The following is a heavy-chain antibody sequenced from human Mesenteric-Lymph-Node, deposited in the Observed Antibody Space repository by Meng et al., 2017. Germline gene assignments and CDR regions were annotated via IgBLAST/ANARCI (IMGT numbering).Heavy chain of an antibody. CDR3: ARDSQLIRYAPAIDY. J-gene: IGHJ4*02. D-gene: IGHD3-16*01. V-gene: IGHV3-7*01. CDR2: IKQDGSEK. CDR1: GFTFSSYW. Sequence: GESLKISCAASGFTFSSYWMSWVRQAPGKGLEWVANIKQDGSEKYYVDSVKGRFTISRDNAKNSLYLQMNSLRAEDTAVYYCARDSQLIRYAPAIDYWGQGTLVTVSS.